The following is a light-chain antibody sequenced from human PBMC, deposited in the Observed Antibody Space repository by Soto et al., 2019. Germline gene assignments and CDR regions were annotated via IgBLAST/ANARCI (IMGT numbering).Light chain of an antibody. V-gene: IGKV3-11*01. CDR3: QKYNSAPIT. Sequence: EIVSTQSPASLCLSPGERATLSCRASRSVSTFLAWYQQKPGQAPRLLIHDASNRATGIPARFSGSGSGTDFTLTISSLEPEDVATYYCQKYNSAPITFGQGTRLEIK. CDR1: RSVSTF. J-gene: IGKJ5*01. CDR2: DAS.